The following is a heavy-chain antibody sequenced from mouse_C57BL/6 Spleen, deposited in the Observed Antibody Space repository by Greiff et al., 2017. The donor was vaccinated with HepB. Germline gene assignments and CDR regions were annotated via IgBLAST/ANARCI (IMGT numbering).Heavy chain of an antibody. CDR1: GFTFSSYA. J-gene: IGHJ3*01. D-gene: IGHD4-1*01. V-gene: IGHV5-4*01. CDR3: ARDGMRLWWFAD. Sequence: EVQLQQSGGGLVKPGGSLKLSCAASGFTFSSYAMSWVRQTPEKRLEWVATISDGGSYTYYPDNVKGRFTISRDNAKNNLYLQMSHLKSEDTAMYYCARDGMRLWWFADWGQGTLVTVSA. CDR2: ISDGGSYT.